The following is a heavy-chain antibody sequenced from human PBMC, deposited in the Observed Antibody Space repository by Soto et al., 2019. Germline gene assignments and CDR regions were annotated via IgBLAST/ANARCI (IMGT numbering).Heavy chain of an antibody. Sequence: GESLKISCAASGFTFSSYAMSWVRQAPGKGLEWVSAISGSGGSTYYADSVKGRFTISRDNSKNTLYLQMNSLRAEDRAVYYWAKDYRRLSGSYYFDYWGQGTLVTVSS. J-gene: IGHJ4*02. CDR2: ISGSGGST. D-gene: IGHD1-26*01. CDR1: GFTFSSYA. V-gene: IGHV3-23*01. CDR3: AKDYRRLSGSYYFDY.